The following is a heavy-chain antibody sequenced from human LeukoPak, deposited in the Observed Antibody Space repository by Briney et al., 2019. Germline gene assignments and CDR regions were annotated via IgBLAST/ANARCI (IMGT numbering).Heavy chain of an antibody. CDR2: IYSGGST. J-gene: IGHJ4*02. Sequence: GGSLRLSCAASGFTVSSNYMSWVRQAPGKGLEWVAVIYSGGSTYYADSVKGRFTISRDNAKDSLYLQMNSLRAKDTAVYYCARAACQLPKCPYDYWGQGTLVTVSS. CDR3: ARAACQLPKCPYDY. CDR1: GFTVSSNY. D-gene: IGHD2-2*01. V-gene: IGHV3-53*01.